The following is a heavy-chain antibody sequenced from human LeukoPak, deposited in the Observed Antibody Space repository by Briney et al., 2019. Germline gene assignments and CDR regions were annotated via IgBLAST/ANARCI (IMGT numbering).Heavy chain of an antibody. V-gene: IGHV3-48*04. CDR2: ISSSGSTI. CDR1: GFTFSAYS. J-gene: IGHJ4*02. CDR3: AREGEYCGGDCYFDY. Sequence: GGSLRLSCAASGFTFSAYSLNWVRQAPGKGLEWVSYISSSGSTIYYADSVKGRFTISRDNAKNSLYLQMNSLRAEDTAVYYCAREGEYCGGDCYFDYWGQGTLVTVSS. D-gene: IGHD2-21*02.